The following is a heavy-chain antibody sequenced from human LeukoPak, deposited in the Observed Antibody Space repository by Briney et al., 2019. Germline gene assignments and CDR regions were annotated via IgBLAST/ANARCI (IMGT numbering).Heavy chain of an antibody. CDR2: INPSGGST. J-gene: IGHJ3*02. Sequence: ASVKVSCKASGYTFTSYYMHWVRQAPGQGLEWMGIINPSGGSTSYAQKFQGRVTMTRDMSTSTVYMELSRLRSDDTAVYYCARDAPYSGSYGGAFDIWGQGTMVTVSS. D-gene: IGHD1-26*01. CDR1: GYTFTSYY. CDR3: ARDAPYSGSYGGAFDI. V-gene: IGHV1-46*01.